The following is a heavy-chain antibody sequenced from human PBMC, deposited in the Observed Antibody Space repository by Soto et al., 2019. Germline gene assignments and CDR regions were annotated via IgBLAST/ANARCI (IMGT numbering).Heavy chain of an antibody. CDR3: ARDPTYGDLTYYGMDV. Sequence: PVGSLRLSCAASGFTLSSYAMSWVRQAPGKGLEWVSAISGSGGSTYYADSVKGRFTISRDNSKNTLYLQMNSLRAEDTAVYYCARDPTYGDLTYYGMDVWGQGTTVTVSS. CDR2: ISGSGGST. D-gene: IGHD4-17*01. J-gene: IGHJ6*02. V-gene: IGHV3-23*01. CDR1: GFTLSSYA.